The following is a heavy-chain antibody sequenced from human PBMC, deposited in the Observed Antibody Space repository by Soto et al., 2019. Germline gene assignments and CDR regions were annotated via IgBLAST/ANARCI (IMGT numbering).Heavy chain of an antibody. V-gene: IGHV3-21*01. D-gene: IGHD1-26*01. CDR2: INGRSNYK. Sequence: GGSLRLSCVASGFALTTSTMNWVRQAPGTGLEWVSSINGRSNYKYYSDSVKGRFTVSRDNAQNSLFLQMSRLGPEDTAVYYCVREDGVVGASSAFDSWGQGTLVTVSS. CDR3: VREDGVVGASSAFDS. J-gene: IGHJ4*02. CDR1: GFALTTST.